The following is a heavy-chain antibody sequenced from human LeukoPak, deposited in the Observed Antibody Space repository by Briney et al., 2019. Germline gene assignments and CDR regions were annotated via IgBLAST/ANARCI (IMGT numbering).Heavy chain of an antibody. J-gene: IGHJ4*02. D-gene: IGHD5-18*01. CDR2: ISYDGSNK. Sequence: GGSLRLSCAASGFTFSSYWMSWVRQAPGKGLEWVAVISYDGSNKYYADSVKGRFTISRDNSKNTLYLQMNSLRAEDTAVYYCARDVRGYSYGLTGDWGQGTLVTVSS. CDR1: GFTFSSYW. CDR3: ARDVRGYSYGLTGD. V-gene: IGHV3-30*03.